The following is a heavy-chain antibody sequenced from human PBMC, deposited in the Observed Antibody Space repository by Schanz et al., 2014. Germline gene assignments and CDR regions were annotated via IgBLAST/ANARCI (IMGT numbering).Heavy chain of an antibody. Sequence: EVQLLESGGGLVQPGGSLRLSCAASGFTFSTHAMSWVRQAPGKGLEWVSCSSCDHRNTFYAGSVKGRFTTSRDNSKNTMYLQMNNLRAEDTAIYCCAEDAPYPFDLWGRGTLITVSS. CDR2: SSCDHRNT. CDR3: AEDAPYPFDL. CDR1: GFTFSTHA. V-gene: IGHV3-23*01. J-gene: IGHJ2*01.